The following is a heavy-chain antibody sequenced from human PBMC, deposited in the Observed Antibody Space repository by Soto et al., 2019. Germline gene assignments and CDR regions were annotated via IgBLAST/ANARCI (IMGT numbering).Heavy chain of an antibody. CDR2: IYYSGST. CDR3: ARQLEQQLVLRWFDP. D-gene: IGHD6-13*01. V-gene: IGHV4-39*01. J-gene: IGHJ5*02. CDR1: GGSISSSSYY. Sequence: SETLSLTCTVSGGSISSSSYYWGWIRQPPGKGLEWIGSIYYSGSTYYNPSLKSRVTISVDTSKNQFSLKLSSVTAADTAVYYCARQLEQQLVLRWFDPWGQGTLVTVSS.